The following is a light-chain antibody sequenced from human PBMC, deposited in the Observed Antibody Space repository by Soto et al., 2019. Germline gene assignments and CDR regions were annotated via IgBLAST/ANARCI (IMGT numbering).Light chain of an antibody. J-gene: IGLJ3*02. V-gene: IGLV2-14*01. CDR3: SSYTSSSTAV. Sequence: LTQPASVSGSPGQSITISCTGASSDVGGYNFVSWYQQHPGKAPKLMIFEVSNRPSGVSDRFSGSKSGNTASLTISGLQAEDEADYYCSSYTSSSTAVFGGGTKVTVL. CDR2: EVS. CDR1: SSDVGGYNF.